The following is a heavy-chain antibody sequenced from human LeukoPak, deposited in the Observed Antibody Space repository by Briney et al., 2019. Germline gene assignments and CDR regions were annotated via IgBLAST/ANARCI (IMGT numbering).Heavy chain of an antibody. CDR3: ARDPGTMVRGVIPLPL. Sequence: GASVKVSCKASGYTFTGYYMHWVRQAPGQGLEWMGRINPNSGGTNYAQKFQGRVTMTRDTSISTAHMELSRLRSDDTAVYYCARDPGTMVRGVIPLPLWGQGTLVTVSS. J-gene: IGHJ4*02. CDR1: GYTFTGYY. CDR2: INPNSGGT. V-gene: IGHV1-2*06. D-gene: IGHD3-10*01.